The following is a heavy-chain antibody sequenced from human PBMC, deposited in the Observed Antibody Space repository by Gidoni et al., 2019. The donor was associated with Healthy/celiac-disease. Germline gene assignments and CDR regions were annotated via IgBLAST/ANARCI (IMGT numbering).Heavy chain of an antibody. V-gene: IGHV4-38-2*02. CDR3: ARVIVVVTEGRWFDP. D-gene: IGHD2-21*02. Sequence: QVQLPESGPGLAQPSWTLSLTCTGSGYSVSSGYYWGWIRQPPGKGLVWIGSIYHSGSTYYNPSLKSRVTISVDTSKNQFSLKLSSVTAADTAVYYCARVIVVVTEGRWFDPWGQGTLVTVSS. CDR2: IYHSGST. CDR1: GYSVSSGYY. J-gene: IGHJ5*02.